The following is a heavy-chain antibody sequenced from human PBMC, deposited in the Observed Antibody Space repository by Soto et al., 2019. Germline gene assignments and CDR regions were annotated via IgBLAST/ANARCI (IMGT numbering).Heavy chain of an antibody. CDR1: GFTFRSYG. CDR3: AKDRRSSWYYFDY. J-gene: IGHJ4*02. D-gene: IGHD6-13*01. CDR2: ISYDGSNK. Sequence: QVQLVESGGGVVQPGRSLRLSCAASGFTFRSYGMHWVRQAPGKGLEWVAVISYDGSNKYYADSVKGRFTISRDNSKNTLYLQMNSLRAEDTAVYYCAKDRRSSWYYFDYWGQGTLVTVSS. V-gene: IGHV3-30*18.